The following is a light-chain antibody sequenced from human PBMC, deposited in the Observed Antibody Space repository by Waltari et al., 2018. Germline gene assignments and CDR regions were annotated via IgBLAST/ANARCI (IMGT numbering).Light chain of an antibody. Sequence: DIVMTQSPDSLAVSLGERATINCKSSQSVLYSSNNKNYLAWYQEKPGQPPNVLIDWASTRESGVPDRFTGSGSGTDFTLTISSLQAEDVAVYYCQQYYNSPLTFGGGTKVEIK. V-gene: IGKV4-1*01. J-gene: IGKJ4*01. CDR1: QSVLYSSNNKNY. CDR3: QQYYNSPLT. CDR2: WAS.